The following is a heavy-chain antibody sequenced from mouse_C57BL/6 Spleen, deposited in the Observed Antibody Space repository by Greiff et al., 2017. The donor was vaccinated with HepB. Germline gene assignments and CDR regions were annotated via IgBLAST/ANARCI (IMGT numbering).Heavy chain of an antibody. V-gene: IGHV1-55*01. Sequence: QVQLKQPGAELVKPGASVKMSCKASGYTFTSYWITWVKQRPGQGLEWIGDIYPGSGSTNYNEKFKSKATLTVDTSSSTAYMQLSSLKSEDSAVYYCARVDDYIFDYWGQGTTLTVSS. CDR1: GYTFTSYW. J-gene: IGHJ2*01. CDR3: ARVDDYIFDY. CDR2: IYPGSGST. D-gene: IGHD2-4*01.